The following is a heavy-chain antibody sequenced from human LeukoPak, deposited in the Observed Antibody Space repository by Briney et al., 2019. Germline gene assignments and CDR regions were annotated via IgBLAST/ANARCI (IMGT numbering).Heavy chain of an antibody. J-gene: IGHJ4*02. CDR3: ARDVGANGFHFGY. CDR2: ISSSGSTI. CDR1: GFTFSSYE. D-gene: IGHD1-26*01. V-gene: IGHV3-48*03. Sequence: GGSLRLSCAASGFTFSSYEMNWVRHAPGKGLEWVSYISSSGSTIYYADSVKGRFTISRDNAKNSLYLQMNSLRAEDTAVYYCARDVGANGFHFGYWGQGTLVTVSS.